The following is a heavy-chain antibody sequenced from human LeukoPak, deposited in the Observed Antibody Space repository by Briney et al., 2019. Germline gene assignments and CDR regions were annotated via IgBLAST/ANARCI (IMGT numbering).Heavy chain of an antibody. J-gene: IGHJ4*02. CDR2: IRYNGNDE. Sequence: GGSLTLSCAASGFTFRDYGMHWVRQAPGTGLEWMAFIRYNGNDEYYADSVKGRFTVSRDNSKKTLYLQMNSLKPEDTAVYYCVKDQATNWGQGTLVTVSS. CDR1: GFTFRDYG. CDR3: VKDQATN. V-gene: IGHV3-30*02.